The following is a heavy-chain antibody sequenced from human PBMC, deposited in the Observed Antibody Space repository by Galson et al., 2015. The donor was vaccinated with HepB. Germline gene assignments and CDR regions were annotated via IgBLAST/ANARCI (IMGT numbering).Heavy chain of an antibody. CDR1: GGSFSDNY. J-gene: IGHJ5*02. CDR3: AKQKGLAVAGTFDI. V-gene: IGHV4-34*01. D-gene: IGHD6-19*01. Sequence: SETLSLTCAVYGGSFSDNYWSWIRQPPGKGLEWIGEINHSGNINYNPSLKGRVTISVDTPKNHFSLKVASVTAADTAVYYCAKQKGLAVAGTFDIWGQGTLVSVSS. CDR2: INHSGNI.